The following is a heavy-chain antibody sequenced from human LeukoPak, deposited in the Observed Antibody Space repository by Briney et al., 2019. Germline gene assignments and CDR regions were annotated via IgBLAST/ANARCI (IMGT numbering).Heavy chain of an antibody. CDR1: GGSISSYY. CDR3: ARHPRVGSGWYWVDY. V-gene: IGHV4-59*08. D-gene: IGHD6-19*01. J-gene: IGHJ4*02. Sequence: PSETLSLTCTVSGGSISSYYWSWIRQPPGKGLEWIGYIYCSGSTNYNPSLKSRVTISVDTSKNQFSLKLSSVTAADTAVYYCARHPRVGSGWYWVDYWGQGTLVTVSS. CDR2: IYCSGST.